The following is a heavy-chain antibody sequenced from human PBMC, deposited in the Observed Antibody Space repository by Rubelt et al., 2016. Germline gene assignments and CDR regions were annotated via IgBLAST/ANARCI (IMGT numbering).Heavy chain of an antibody. Sequence: QVQLQQWGAGLLKPSETLSLTCAVYGGSFSGYYWSWIRQPPGKGLEWIGEINHSGSTTYNPSLKSRVTISVGTAKNQCSLKLSSVTGADTAVYYCARGRWGLARGMAPRGYYFDYWGQGTLVTVSS. D-gene: IGHD3-16*01. CDR2: INHSGST. J-gene: IGHJ4*02. CDR3: ARGRWGLARGMAPRGYYFDY. CDR1: GGSFSGYY. V-gene: IGHV4-34*01.